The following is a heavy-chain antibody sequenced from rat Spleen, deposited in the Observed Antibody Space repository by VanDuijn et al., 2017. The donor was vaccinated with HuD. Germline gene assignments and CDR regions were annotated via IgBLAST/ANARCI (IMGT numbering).Heavy chain of an antibody. CDR2: ISPGGGSA. D-gene: IGHD1-2*01. V-gene: IGHV5-19*01. CDR1: GFTFSDYG. J-gene: IGHJ1*01. CDR3: ARRGYYSSYGAPYWYFDF. Sequence: EVQLVGSGGGLVQPGTSLKLTCTASGFTFSDYGMHWIRQAPTKGLEWVASISPGGGSAYYRESVKGRFTISRDNAKNTQYLQMDSLRSEDTATYYCARRGYYSSYGAPYWYFDFWGPGTMVTVSS.